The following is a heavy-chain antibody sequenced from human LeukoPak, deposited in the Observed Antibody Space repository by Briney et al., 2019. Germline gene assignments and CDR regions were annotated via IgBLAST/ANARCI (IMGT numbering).Heavy chain of an antibody. D-gene: IGHD5-12*01. CDR3: ARRSRSGYDW. Sequence: SETLSLTCAVYGGSFSGYYWSWIRQPPGKGLEWIGEINHSGSTNYNPSLKSRVTISVDTSKNQCSLKLSSVTAADTAVYYCARRSRSGYDWWGQGTLVTVSS. V-gene: IGHV4-34*01. CDR2: INHSGST. CDR1: GGSFSGYY. J-gene: IGHJ4*02.